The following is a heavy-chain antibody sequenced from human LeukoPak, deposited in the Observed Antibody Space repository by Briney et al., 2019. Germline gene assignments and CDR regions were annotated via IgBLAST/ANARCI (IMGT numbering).Heavy chain of an antibody. V-gene: IGHV3-21*01. CDR1: GFTFSSYS. CDR3: ARERAYCSSTSCYVLPVAIGAFDY. D-gene: IGHD2-2*01. Sequence: KPGGSLRLSCAASGFTFSSYSMNWVRQAPGKGLEWVSSISSSRSYIYYADSVKGRFTISRDNDKNSLYLQMNSLRAEDTAVYYCARERAYCSSTSCYVLPVAIGAFDYWGQGTLVTVSS. CDR2: ISSSRSYI. J-gene: IGHJ4*02.